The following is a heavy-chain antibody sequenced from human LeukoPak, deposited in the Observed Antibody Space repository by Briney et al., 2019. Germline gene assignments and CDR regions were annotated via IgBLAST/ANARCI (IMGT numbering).Heavy chain of an antibody. Sequence: PGGSLRLSCAASGFTFSSYAMSWVRQAPGKGLEWVSAISGSGGSTYYAGSVKGRFTSSRDNSKNTLYLQMNSLRAEDTAVYCCAKEVRDLSGIGAFDIWGQGTMVTVSS. CDR2: ISGSGGST. V-gene: IGHV3-23*01. CDR3: AKEVRDLSGIGAFDI. CDR1: GFTFSSYA. J-gene: IGHJ3*02. D-gene: IGHD2-2*01.